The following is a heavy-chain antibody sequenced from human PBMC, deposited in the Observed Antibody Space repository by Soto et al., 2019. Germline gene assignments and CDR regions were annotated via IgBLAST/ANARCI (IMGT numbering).Heavy chain of an antibody. Sequence: EVQLVESGGGLVQPGGSLRLSCAASGFTFSIYSMNWVRQAPGKGLEWVSYISTSSTTTYYADSVKGRFTISRDNAKNSLYLQMNSLREEDTAVYYCARGAYGDYVVDYWGQGTLVTVSS. J-gene: IGHJ4*02. CDR1: GFTFSIYS. CDR3: ARGAYGDYVVDY. D-gene: IGHD4-17*01. V-gene: IGHV3-48*02. CDR2: ISTSSTTT.